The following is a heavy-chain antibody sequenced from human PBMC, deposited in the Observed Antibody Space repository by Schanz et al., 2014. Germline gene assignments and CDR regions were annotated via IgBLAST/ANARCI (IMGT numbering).Heavy chain of an antibody. D-gene: IGHD3-10*01. Sequence: EVQLLESGGGLVQPGGSLRLSCAASGFTFSSYAMSWVRQAPGKGLEWVSAISGSGGSTYYADSVKGRFTISRDNSKNTLYLRMNSLRAEDTAVYYCAKGRFGELSAIDIWGQGTMVTVSS. CDR1: GFTFSSYA. V-gene: IGHV3-23*01. J-gene: IGHJ3*02. CDR3: AKGRFGELSAIDI. CDR2: ISGSGGST.